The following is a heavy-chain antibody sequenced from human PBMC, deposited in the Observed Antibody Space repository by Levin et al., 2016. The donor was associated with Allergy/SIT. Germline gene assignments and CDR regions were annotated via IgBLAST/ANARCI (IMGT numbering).Heavy chain of an antibody. CDR2: ISSSGSTI. Sequence: WIRQPPGKGLEWVSYISSSGSTIYYADSVKGRFTISRDNAKNSLYLQMNSLRAEDTAVYYCARDIYAGSYYDSSGYLWGWFDPWGQGTLVTVSS. J-gene: IGHJ5*02. CDR3: ARDIYAGSYYDSSGYLWGWFDP. V-gene: IGHV3-11*01. D-gene: IGHD3-22*01.